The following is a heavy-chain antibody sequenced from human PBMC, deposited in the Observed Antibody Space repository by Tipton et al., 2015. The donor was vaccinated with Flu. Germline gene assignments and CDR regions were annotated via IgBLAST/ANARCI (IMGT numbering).Heavy chain of an antibody. CDR1: GFTFSNYA. V-gene: IGHV3-30-3*01. J-gene: IGHJ4*02. CDR2: VLPDGTNK. D-gene: IGHD6-6*01. Sequence: SLRLSCAASGFTFSNYAIHWVRQAPGKGLDWVAVVLPDGTNKHYADSVKGRFTISRDDSKNTLYLQMNSLRADDTAVYYCARETWVDSSSSHDYWGQGTLVTVSS. CDR3: ARETWVDSSSSHDY.